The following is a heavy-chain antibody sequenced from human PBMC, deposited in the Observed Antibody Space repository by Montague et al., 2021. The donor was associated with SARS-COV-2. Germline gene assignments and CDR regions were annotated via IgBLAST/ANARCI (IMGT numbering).Heavy chain of an antibody. CDR1: GGSVSSGSFY. Sequence: SETLSLTCTASGGSVSSGSFYWSWIRQPPGKGLELIGYIYYTGSSNYNPSLKSRVTISVDTSKNQFSLKLSSVTAADTAVYYCASLRGSAEILTAFQGVSYFYGMDVWGQGTTVTVSS. D-gene: IGHD3-9*01. J-gene: IGHJ6*02. CDR2: IYYTGSS. CDR3: ASLRGSAEILTAFQGVSYFYGMDV. V-gene: IGHV4-61*01.